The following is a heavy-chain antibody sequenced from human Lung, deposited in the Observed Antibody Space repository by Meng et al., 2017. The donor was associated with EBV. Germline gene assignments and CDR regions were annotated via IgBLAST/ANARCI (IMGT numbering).Heavy chain of an antibody. D-gene: IGHD3-10*01. CDR3: ANAGRFGESLGDY. Sequence: QVQAQESGPGLVQPSQTPSLTCTVSGGSVISGGYYWSWIRQQPGKGLEWIGYIYYTGSSFYNPSLKSRVTISVDTSKNQFSLNLSSVTAADTAVYYCANAGRFGESLGDYWGQGILVTVSS. V-gene: IGHV4-31*03. J-gene: IGHJ4*02. CDR2: IYYTGSS. CDR1: GGSVISGGYY.